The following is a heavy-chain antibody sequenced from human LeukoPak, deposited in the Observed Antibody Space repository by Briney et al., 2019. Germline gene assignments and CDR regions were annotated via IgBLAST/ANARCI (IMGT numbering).Heavy chain of an antibody. Sequence: GASVKVSCKASGGTFSSYAISWVRQAPGQGLEWMGRIIPILGIANYAQKFQGRVTITADKSTSTACMELSSLRTEDTAVYYCAREITGVSNYFDYWGQGTLVTVSS. CDR1: GGTFSSYA. V-gene: IGHV1-69*04. CDR2: IIPILGIA. J-gene: IGHJ4*02. CDR3: AREITGVSNYFDY. D-gene: IGHD7-27*01.